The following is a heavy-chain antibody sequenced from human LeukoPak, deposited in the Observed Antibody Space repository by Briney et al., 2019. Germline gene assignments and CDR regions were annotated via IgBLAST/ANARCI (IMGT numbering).Heavy chain of an antibody. V-gene: IGHV3-7*03. CDR3: ARDGVYYDILTGFDY. CDR2: IKQDGSEK. D-gene: IGHD3-9*01. J-gene: IGHJ4*02. Sequence: PGGSLRLSCAASGFTFSSYWMSWVRQAPGKGLEWEANIKQDGSEKYYVDSVEGRFTISRDNAKNSLYLQMNSLRAEDTAVYYCARDGVYYDILTGFDYWGQGTLVTVSS. CDR1: GFTFSSYW.